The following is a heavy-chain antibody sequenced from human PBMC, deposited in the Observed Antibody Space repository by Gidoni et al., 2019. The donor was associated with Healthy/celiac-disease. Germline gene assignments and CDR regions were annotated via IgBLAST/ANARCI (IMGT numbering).Heavy chain of an antibody. CDR1: GGSFSGYY. Sequence: QVQLQQWGAGLLKPSETLSLTCAVYGGSFSGYYWSWIRQPPGKGLEWIGEINHSGSTNYNPSLKSRVTISVDTSKNQFSLKLSSVTAADTAVYYCARGGSGSYYVRTEYFQHWGQGTLVTVSS. V-gene: IGHV4-34*01. CDR2: INHSGST. J-gene: IGHJ1*01. D-gene: IGHD1-26*01. CDR3: ARGGSGSYYVRTEYFQH.